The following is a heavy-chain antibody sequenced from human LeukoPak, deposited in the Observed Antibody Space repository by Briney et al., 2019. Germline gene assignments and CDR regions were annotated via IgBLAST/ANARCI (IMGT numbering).Heavy chain of an antibody. Sequence: GGSLRLSCAASGLTFSIYAMSWVRQAPGKGLEWVSTISGSGDSTYYADSVKGRVTISRDNSKNTVYLQMNSLRAEDTAVYYCAKSSRLTACLAYWGQGTLVTVSS. J-gene: IGHJ4*02. V-gene: IGHV3-23*01. CDR1: GLTFSIYA. CDR3: AKSSRLTACLAY. D-gene: IGHD2-21*02. CDR2: ISGSGDST.